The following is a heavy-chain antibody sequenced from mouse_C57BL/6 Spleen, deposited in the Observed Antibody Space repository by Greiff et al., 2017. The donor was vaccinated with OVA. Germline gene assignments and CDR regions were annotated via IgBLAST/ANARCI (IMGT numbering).Heavy chain of an antibody. Sequence: EVMLVESGGGLVQPGGSLKLSCAASGFTFSDYYMYWVRQTPEKRLEWVAYIRNGGGSTYYPDTVKSRFTISRDNAKNTLYLQMSRLTSEDTAMYYCVRGYYVYYAMDYWGQGTSVTVSS. CDR2: IRNGGGST. V-gene: IGHV5-12*01. CDR1: GFTFSDYY. D-gene: IGHD2-3*01. CDR3: VRGYYVYYAMDY. J-gene: IGHJ4*01.